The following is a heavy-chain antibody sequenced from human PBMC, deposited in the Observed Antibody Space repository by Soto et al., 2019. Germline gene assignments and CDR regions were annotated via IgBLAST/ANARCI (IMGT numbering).Heavy chain of an antibody. J-gene: IGHJ4*02. CDR2: ISGSGGST. CDR3: ARSRGQIEY. D-gene: IGHD5-12*01. CDR1: VFTFSSYA. V-gene: IGHV3-23*01. Sequence: PGGSLRLSCAASVFTFSSYAMSLVRQAPGKGLEWVSAISGSGGSTYYADSVKGRFTISRDNSKNTLYLQMNSLRAEDTAVYYCARSRGQIEYWGQGTLVTVSS.